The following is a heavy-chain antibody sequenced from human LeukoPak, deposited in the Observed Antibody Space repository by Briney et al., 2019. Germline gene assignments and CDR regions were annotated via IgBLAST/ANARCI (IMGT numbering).Heavy chain of an antibody. CDR3: ARDLGYCSSTSCTTWFDP. D-gene: IGHD2-2*01. J-gene: IGHJ5*02. Sequence: PGGSLRLSRAASGFTFSSYWMHWVRQAPGKGLVWVSRINSDGSSTSYADSVKGRFTNSRDNAKNTLYLQMNSLRAEDTAVYYCARDLGYCSSTSCTTWFDPWGQGTLVTVSS. CDR2: INSDGSST. V-gene: IGHV3-74*01. CDR1: GFTFSSYW.